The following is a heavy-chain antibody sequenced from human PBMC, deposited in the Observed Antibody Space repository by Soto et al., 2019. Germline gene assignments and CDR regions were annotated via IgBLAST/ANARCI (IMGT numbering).Heavy chain of an antibody. V-gene: IGHV3-15*07. Sequence: GGSLRLSXAASGFTFSSYSMNWVRQAPGKGLEWVGRIKSKTDGGTTDYAAPVKGRFTISRDDSKNTLYLQMNSLKTEDTAVYYCTTDRPDYSNLGFGFDPWGQGTLVTVSS. CDR1: GFTFSSYS. J-gene: IGHJ5*02. D-gene: IGHD4-4*01. CDR3: TTDRPDYSNLGFGFDP. CDR2: IKSKTDGGTT.